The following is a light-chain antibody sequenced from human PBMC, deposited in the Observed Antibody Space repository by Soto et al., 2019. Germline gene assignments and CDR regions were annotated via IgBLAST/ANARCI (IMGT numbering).Light chain of an antibody. CDR3: RQTYTTREST. CDR2: DAS. J-gene: IGKJ5*01. Sequence: QVPQSHYCLSPSARYHVTITCRASQSVSSWVAWYQQKPGKAPKSPIYDASTLESGVPSSFSGSGSGTDFTLTISSLQPEEYAIVYCRQTYTTRESTFGQGTRL. V-gene: IGKV1-5*01. CDR1: QSVSSW.